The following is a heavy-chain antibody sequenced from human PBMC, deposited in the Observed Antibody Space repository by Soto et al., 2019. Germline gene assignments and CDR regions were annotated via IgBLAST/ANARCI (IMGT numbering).Heavy chain of an antibody. V-gene: IGHV1-2*04. CDR3: AGGGWRD. CDR2: INPNSGGT. J-gene: IGHJ4*02. Sequence: QVQLVQSGAEVKKPGASVKVSCKASGYTFTGYYMHWVRQAPGQGLEWMGWINPNSGGTNYAQKCQGWVTMTRDTSISTAYMELSRLRSDDTALYYCAGGGWRDWGQGTLVTVSS. D-gene: IGHD2-15*01. CDR1: GYTFTGYY.